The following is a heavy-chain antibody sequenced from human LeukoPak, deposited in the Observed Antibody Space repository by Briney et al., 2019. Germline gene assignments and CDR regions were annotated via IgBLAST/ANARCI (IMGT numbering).Heavy chain of an antibody. Sequence: SETLSLTCTVSGGPISSYYWSWIRQPAGKGLEWIGYIYTSGSTNYNPSLKSRVTISVDTSKNQFSLKLSSVTAADTAVYYCARDASPDYYDSSGYYYGGGYYFDYWGQGTLVTVSS. CDR3: ARDASPDYYDSSGYYYGGGYYFDY. CDR1: GGPISSYY. CDR2: IYTSGST. J-gene: IGHJ4*02. D-gene: IGHD3-22*01. V-gene: IGHV4-4*07.